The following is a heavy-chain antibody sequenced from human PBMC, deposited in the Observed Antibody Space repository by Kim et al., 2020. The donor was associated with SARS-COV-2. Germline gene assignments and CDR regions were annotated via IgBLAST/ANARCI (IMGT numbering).Heavy chain of an antibody. CDR1: GFTFNTFG. J-gene: IGHJ4*02. D-gene: IGHD1-26*01. CDR3: AKSSSGSYFGYDY. CDR2: ISYDGSNK. V-gene: IGHV3-30*18. Sequence: GGSLRLSCAASGFTFNTFGMHWVRQAPGKGLEWVAVISYDGSNKHYADSVKGRFTISRDNSKNTLYLQMNSLRIEDTAVYYCAKSSSGSYFGYDYWGQGTLVTVSS.